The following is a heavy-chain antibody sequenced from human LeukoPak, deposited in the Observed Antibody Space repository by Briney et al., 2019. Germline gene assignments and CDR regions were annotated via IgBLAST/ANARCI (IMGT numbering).Heavy chain of an antibody. D-gene: IGHD2-15*01. J-gene: IGHJ4*02. Sequence: ASVKVSCKASGYTFTSYGISWVRQAPGQGLEWMGWISAYNGNTNYAQKLQGRVTMTTDTSTSTAYMELRSLRSDDTAVYYCARDRYCSGGSCYFPGDYWGQGTLVTVSS. CDR3: ARDRYCSGGSCYFPGDY. CDR1: GYTFTSYG. V-gene: IGHV1-18*01. CDR2: ISAYNGNT.